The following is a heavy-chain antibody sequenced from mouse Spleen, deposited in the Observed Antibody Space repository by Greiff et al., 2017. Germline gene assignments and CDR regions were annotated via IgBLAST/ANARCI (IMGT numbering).Heavy chain of an antibody. CDR3: ARLEVEYGNGYYAMDY. CDR1: GYTFTDYY. J-gene: IGHJ4*01. CDR2: IYPGSGNT. Sequence: VQLQQSGAELVRPGASVKLSCKASGYTFTDYYINWVKQRPGQGLEWIARIYPGSGNTYYNEKFKGKATLTAEKSSSTAYMQLSSLTSEDSAVYVCARLEVEYGNGYYAMDYWGQGTSVTVSS. D-gene: IGHD2-10*02. V-gene: IGHV1-76*01.